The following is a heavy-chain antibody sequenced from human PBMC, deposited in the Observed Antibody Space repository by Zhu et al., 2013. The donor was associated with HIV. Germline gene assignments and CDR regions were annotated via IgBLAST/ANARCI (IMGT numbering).Heavy chain of an antibody. CDR2: IIPPFVTA. D-gene: IGHD1-1*01. J-gene: IGHJ6*02. Sequence: QVQMVQSGAEVVKPGSSVKVSCRASGGDFIGYAISWLRQAPGHGLEWMGTIIPPFVTANYVQKFQGRVTITADESTATSYMDLRSLRSDDTAVYYCVRGSWNPRYDYYFYGLDVWGQGTTVAVSS. CDR3: VRGSWNPRYDYYFYGLDV. CDR1: GGDFIGYA. V-gene: IGHV1-69*18.